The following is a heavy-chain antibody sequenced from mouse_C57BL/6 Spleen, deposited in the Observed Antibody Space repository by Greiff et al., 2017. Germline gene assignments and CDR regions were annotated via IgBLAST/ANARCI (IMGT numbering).Heavy chain of an antibody. CDR2: IYPGSGST. CDR3: ARDPFYFDY. J-gene: IGHJ2*01. CDR1: GYTFTSSW. V-gene: IGHV1-55*01. Sequence: QVQLQQPGVELVKPGASVRMSGKASGYTFTSSWITWVKQRPGQGLEWIGDIYPGSGSTNYNGKFKSKATLTVDTSSSTAYMQLSSLTSEDSAVYYCARDPFYFDYWGQGTTLTVSS.